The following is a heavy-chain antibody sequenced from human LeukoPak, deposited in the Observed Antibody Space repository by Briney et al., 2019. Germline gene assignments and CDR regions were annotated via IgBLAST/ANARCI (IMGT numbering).Heavy chain of an antibody. CDR1: GFPFSSYS. D-gene: IGHD3-3*01. Sequence: GGSLRLSCAASGFPFSSYSMIWVRQAPGKGLEGVSYISSRSRTIYYADSVKGRFTISRDNAKNSLYLQINSLRAEDTAIYYCAKEYDLWHEQGNWFDTWGQGVLVTVSS. J-gene: IGHJ5*02. CDR2: ISSRSRTI. CDR3: AKEYDLWHEQGNWFDT. V-gene: IGHV3-48*01.